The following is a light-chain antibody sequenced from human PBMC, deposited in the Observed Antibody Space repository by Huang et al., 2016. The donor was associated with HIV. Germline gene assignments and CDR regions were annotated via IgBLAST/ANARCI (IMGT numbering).Light chain of an antibody. CDR1: QEISNF. Sequence: IRITQSPSSLSASTGDRVTIACRASQEISNFLAWFQQKPGRAPELLMCAASTLQPGVPSRFSGNGSATDFTLTIACLQSEDFATYYCQQYDSYPWTFGQGTQVEV. CDR2: AAS. V-gene: IGKV1-8*01. J-gene: IGKJ1*01. CDR3: QQYDSYPWT.